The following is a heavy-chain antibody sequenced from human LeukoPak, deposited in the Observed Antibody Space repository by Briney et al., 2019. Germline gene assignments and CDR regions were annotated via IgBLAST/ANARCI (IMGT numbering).Heavy chain of an antibody. CDR2: IYYSGST. J-gene: IGHJ5*02. CDR3: AGHYGDEWGAAAVNNWFDP. Sequence: SETLSLTCTVSGGSISSSSYYWGWIRQPPGKGLEWIGSIYYSGSTYYNPSLKSRVTISVDTSKNQFSLKLSSVTAADTAVYYCAGHYGDEWGAAAVNNWFDPWGQGTLVTVSS. CDR1: GGSISSSSYY. D-gene: IGHD6-13*01. V-gene: IGHV4-39*01.